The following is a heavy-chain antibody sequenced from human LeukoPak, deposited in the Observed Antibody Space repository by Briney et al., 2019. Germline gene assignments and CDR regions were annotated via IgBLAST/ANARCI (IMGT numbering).Heavy chain of an antibody. V-gene: IGHV4-61*01. CDR2: THYTGST. CDR1: GGSISSGSYY. Sequence: PSETLSLTCTVSGGSISSGSYYWSWIRQSPGKGLECIGYTHYTGSTNYNPSLKSRVTISVETSKNQFSLKLKSVTAADTAVYYCARGGYYGSGNDFRFDPWGQGTWSPSPQ. CDR3: ARGGYYGSGNDFRFDP. J-gene: IGHJ5*02. D-gene: IGHD3-10*01.